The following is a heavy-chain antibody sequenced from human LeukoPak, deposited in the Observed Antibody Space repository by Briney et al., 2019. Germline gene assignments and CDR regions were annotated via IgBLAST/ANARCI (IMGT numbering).Heavy chain of an antibody. Sequence: ASVKVSCKASGGTFSTYSINWVRQAPGQGLEWMGRIIPILSQANNAQKFQGRVSITADESTSTAYMELSSLRSEDTAVYYCARDPQLEFCSSTSCYGEVDVWGQGTTVTVSS. CDR2: IIPILSQA. CDR1: GGTFSTYS. V-gene: IGHV1-69*11. J-gene: IGHJ6*02. D-gene: IGHD2-2*01. CDR3: ARDPQLEFCSSTSCYGEVDV.